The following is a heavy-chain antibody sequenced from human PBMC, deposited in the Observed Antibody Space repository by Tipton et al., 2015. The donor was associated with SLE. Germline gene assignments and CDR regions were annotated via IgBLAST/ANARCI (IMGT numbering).Heavy chain of an antibody. CDR1: GGSFSGYY. CDR2: ISYSGST. CDR3: ASEFHYDVWTTNYMALRDPCYYIAV. J-gene: IGHJ6*03. Sequence: TLSLTCAVYGGSFSGYYWGWIRQSPGQGLEWIGSISYSGSTSYNPSLNSRVTISIDTSKNQFSLKLNSMTAADTAIYYCASEFHYDVWTTNYMALRDPCYYIAVRGKGTTVTVSS. V-gene: IGHV4-34*01. D-gene: IGHD3-9*01.